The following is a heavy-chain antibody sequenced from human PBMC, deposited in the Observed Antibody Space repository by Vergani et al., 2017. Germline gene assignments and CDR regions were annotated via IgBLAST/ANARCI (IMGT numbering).Heavy chain of an antibody. CDR3: VRHTTYTDS. Sequence: EVELVQSGPEMRKPGESLKISCKGSEYSFGNYWIGWVRQMPGKGLEWMGIIYPADSDTRYSPSFQGQVTISADKSISTAFLQWYSLKASDTALYYCVRHTTYTDSWGQGTLVTVSS. CDR1: EYSFGNYW. V-gene: IGHV5-51*01. D-gene: IGHD1-1*01. CDR2: IYPADSDT. J-gene: IGHJ4*02.